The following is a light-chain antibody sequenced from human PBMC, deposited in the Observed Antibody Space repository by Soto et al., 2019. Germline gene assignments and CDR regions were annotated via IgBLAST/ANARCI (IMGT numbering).Light chain of an antibody. CDR1: QSVSPY. CDR3: QQRSNWPIT. CDR2: DAS. Sequence: EIVLTQSPATLSVSPGERAILSCRASQSVSPYLAWYQQKPGQAPRLLISDASDRATGIPARFSGSGSGTDFTLTISSLAPEDFAVYYCQQRSNWPITFGQGTRLEMK. J-gene: IGKJ5*01. V-gene: IGKV3-11*01.